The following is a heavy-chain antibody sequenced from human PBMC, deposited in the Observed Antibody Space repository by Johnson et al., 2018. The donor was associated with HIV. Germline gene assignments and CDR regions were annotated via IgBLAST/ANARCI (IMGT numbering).Heavy chain of an antibody. J-gene: IGHJ3*02. CDR3: ARDAYSYGAYDAFDI. V-gene: IGHV3-13*01. D-gene: IGHD5-18*01. Sequence: VQLVESGGGVVQPGRSLRLSCAASGFSVSTYDMHWVRQATGKGLDWVSVIGTAGDTYYLGSVKGRFTISRDNSKNTLYLQMNSLRAEDTAVYYCARDAYSYGAYDAFDIWGQGTMVTVSS. CDR2: IGTAGDT. CDR1: GFSVSTYD.